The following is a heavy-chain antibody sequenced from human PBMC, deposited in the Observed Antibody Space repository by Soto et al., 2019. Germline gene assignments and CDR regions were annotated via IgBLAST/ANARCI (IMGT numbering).Heavy chain of an antibody. CDR2: IHPSGST. CDR3: ARGRDEYKLGNV. J-gene: IGHJ6*02. Sequence: TSETLSLTCAVSGGSLSDYYWPWIRQSPGKGLEWIGEIHPSGSTYCNPSLRSRVTISVDTSKNQFSLKLTSLTAADTAIYYCARGRDEYKLGNVWGHGTTVTVSS. V-gene: IGHV4-34*01. D-gene: IGHD1-1*01. CDR1: GGSLSDYY.